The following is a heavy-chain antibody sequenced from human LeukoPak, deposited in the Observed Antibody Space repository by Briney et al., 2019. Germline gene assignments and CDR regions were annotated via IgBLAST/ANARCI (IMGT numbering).Heavy chain of an antibody. CDR2: IYTSGST. Sequence: SETLSLTCTVSGGSISSYYWSWIRQPAGKGLEWNGRIYTSGSTNYNPSLKSRVTMSVDTSKNQFSLKLSSVTAADTAVYYRARLRRWQVFDYWGQGTLVTVSS. D-gene: IGHD6-19*01. J-gene: IGHJ4*02. CDR3: ARLRRWQVFDY. V-gene: IGHV4-4*07. CDR1: GGSISSYY.